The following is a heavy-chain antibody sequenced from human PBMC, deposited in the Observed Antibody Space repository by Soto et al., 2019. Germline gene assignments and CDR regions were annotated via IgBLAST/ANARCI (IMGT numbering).Heavy chain of an antibody. CDR1: GFVFKDSS. J-gene: IGHJ4*02. D-gene: IGHD3-10*01. V-gene: IGHV3-73*01. CDR2: IRDRVYNYAT. CDR3: TRLISAAQDY. Sequence: EVLLVESGGGVAQPGGPLKLSCAASGFVFKDSSIHWVRQASGKGQEWVGRIRDRVYNYATAYTGSVKGRFTISRDDSNNTAYLQMTSLKTEDTAIYYCTRLISAAQDYWGQGTLVTVSS.